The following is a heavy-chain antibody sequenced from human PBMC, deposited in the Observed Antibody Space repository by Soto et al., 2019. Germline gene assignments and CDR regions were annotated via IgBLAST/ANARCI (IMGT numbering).Heavy chain of an antibody. V-gene: IGHV4-34*01. Sequence: SETLSLTCAFYGLSFSGYYWIWIRQPPGKGLEWIGEINHSGSTNYNPSFKSRVTISVDTSKNQFSLKLSSVTAADTAVYYCARAAPRYCSGGSCYSGRDYWGDAFDFWGQGTMVTVS. CDR3: ARAAPRYCSGGSCYSGRDYWGDAFDF. J-gene: IGHJ3*01. CDR1: GLSFSGYY. D-gene: IGHD2-15*01. CDR2: INHSGST.